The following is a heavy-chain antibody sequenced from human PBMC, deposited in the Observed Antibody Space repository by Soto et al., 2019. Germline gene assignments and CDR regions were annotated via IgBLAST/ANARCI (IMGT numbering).Heavy chain of an antibody. Sequence: AAVKVSCKASGYTFSSYAMHWVRQAPGQRLEWMGWINAGNGNTKSSQKFQDRVTISRDTSASTAYMELTSLRSEDTAVYYCARDTGDGTFDFWGQGTLVTVSS. CDR1: GYTFSSYA. V-gene: IGHV1-3*01. CDR2: INAGNGNT. CDR3: ARDTGDGTFDF. D-gene: IGHD7-27*01. J-gene: IGHJ4*02.